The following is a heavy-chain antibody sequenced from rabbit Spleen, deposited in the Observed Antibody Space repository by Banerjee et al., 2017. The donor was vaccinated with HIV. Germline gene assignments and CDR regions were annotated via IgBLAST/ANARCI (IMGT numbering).Heavy chain of an antibody. V-gene: IGHV1S40*01. CDR3: ARGGGL. J-gene: IGHJ6*01. Sequence: QSLEESGGDLVKPGTSLTLTCTASGFSFISGYYMCWVRQAPGKGLEWIGYIDPVFGSAYYASWVNGRFSISRENTQNTVSLQLNSLTAADTATYFCARGGGLWCPGTLVTVS. CDR1: GFSFISGYY. CDR2: IDPVFGSA.